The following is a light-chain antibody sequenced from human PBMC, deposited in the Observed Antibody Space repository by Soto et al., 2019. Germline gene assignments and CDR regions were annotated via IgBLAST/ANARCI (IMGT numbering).Light chain of an antibody. J-gene: IGLJ1*01. Sequence: QSALTQPASVSGSPGQSITISCTGTGSDIGAYNYVSWYQQHPGKAPKLIIDGVYHRPSGVSTRFSASKSAYTASLTISVLQAEDEDDYYCSSFTTTYFYVFGPGTKLTVL. CDR2: GVY. V-gene: IGLV2-14*01. CDR3: SSFTTTYFYV. CDR1: GSDIGAYNY.